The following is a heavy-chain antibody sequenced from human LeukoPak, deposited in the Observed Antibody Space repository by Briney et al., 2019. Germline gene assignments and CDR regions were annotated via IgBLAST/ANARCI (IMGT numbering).Heavy chain of an antibody. Sequence: PETLSLTPTLPGGSLRQSYWSWSRQPPRERLGRIGYIYYSGTTNYNPSLTSRVTISVDTSKNQFSLKLNSVTAADTAVYYCAREDPRTKVPEGMDVWGQGTTVTVSS. J-gene: IGHJ6*02. CDR2: IYYSGTT. CDR1: GGSLRQSY. CDR3: AREDPRTKVPEGMDV. D-gene: IGHD4/OR15-4a*01. V-gene: IGHV4-59*01.